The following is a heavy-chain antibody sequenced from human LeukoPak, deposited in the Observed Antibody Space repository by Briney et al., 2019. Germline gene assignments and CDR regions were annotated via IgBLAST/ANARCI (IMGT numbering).Heavy chain of an antibody. D-gene: IGHD2-2*01. J-gene: IGHJ5*02. CDR3: ARADCSSSTCYLRRSWFDP. Sequence: TGGSLRLSCAASGFTLSNCDMNWVRQAPGKGLEWVSSISTSSRYIYYKDSVRDRFTISRDDAKNSLYLEMNSLRAEDTAVYYCARADCSSSTCYLRRSWFDPWGQGTLVTVSS. CDR1: GFTLSNCD. CDR2: ISTSSRYI. V-gene: IGHV3-21*01.